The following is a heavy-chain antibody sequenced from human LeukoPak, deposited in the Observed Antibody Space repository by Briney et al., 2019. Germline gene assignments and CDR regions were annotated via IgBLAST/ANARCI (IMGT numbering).Heavy chain of an antibody. J-gene: IGHJ3*02. V-gene: IGHV3-64D*06. Sequence: PGVPLRLSCSASGFTFGSFAMHWVRQAPGKGLEYVSITSGNGGSTYYADSVKGRFTISSDNSKNTLYLQMSSLRAEDTAVYYCVKDRQQPTTSDAFDIWGQGTMVTVSA. D-gene: IGHD6-13*01. CDR1: GFTFGSFA. CDR2: TSGNGGST. CDR3: VKDRQQPTTSDAFDI.